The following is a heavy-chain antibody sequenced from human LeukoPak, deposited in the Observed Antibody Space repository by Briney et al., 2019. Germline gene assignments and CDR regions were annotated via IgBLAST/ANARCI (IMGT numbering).Heavy chain of an antibody. CDR3: ARVGYGGYFDY. J-gene: IGHJ4*02. CDR2: INPSGGST. D-gene: IGHD4-23*01. V-gene: IGHV1-46*03. CDR1: GYTVTGYY. Sequence: ASVKVSCKASGYTVTGYYMHWVRQAPGQGLEWMGIINPSGGSTSYAQKFQGRVTMTRDTSTSTVYMELSSLRSEDTAVYYCARVGYGGYFDYWGQGTLVTVSS.